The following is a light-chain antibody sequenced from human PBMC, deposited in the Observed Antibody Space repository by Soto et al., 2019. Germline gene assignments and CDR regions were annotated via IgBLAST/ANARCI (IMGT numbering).Light chain of an antibody. CDR2: AAS. V-gene: IGKV1-9*01. CDR3: QQLNSFPIT. J-gene: IGKJ5*01. CDR1: QAISSY. Sequence: DIYMTQCGSSVSASVGYRVSITCRASQAISSYLAWYQQKPGRAPKLLIYAASTLQSGVPSRFSGSGSGTEFTLTITSLQPEDFATYYCQQLNSFPITFGQGTRLEIK.